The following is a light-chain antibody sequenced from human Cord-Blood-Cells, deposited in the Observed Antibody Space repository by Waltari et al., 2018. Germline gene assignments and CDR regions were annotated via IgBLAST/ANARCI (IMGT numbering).Light chain of an antibody. Sequence: TQSPATLSLSPGERATLSCRASQSVSSYLAWYQQKPGQAPRLLIYDASNRATGIPARFSGSGSGTDFTLTISSLEPEDFAVYYCQQRSNWPYSFGQGTKLEIK. CDR1: QSVSSY. V-gene: IGKV3-11*01. CDR3: QQRSNWPYS. J-gene: IGKJ2*03. CDR2: DAS.